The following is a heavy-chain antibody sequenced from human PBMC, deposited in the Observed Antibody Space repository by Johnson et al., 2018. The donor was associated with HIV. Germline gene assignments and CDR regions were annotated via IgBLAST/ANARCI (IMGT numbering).Heavy chain of an antibody. CDR2: IKSKTDGGTT. CDR3: PTFKGSGCYGPGAFDV. CDR1: GFTVSSNY. J-gene: IGHJ3*01. V-gene: IGHV3-15*01. D-gene: IGHD6-25*01. Sequence: VQLVESGGGLVQPGGSLRLSFAASGFTVSSNYMNWVRQAPGRGLEWVGRIKSKTDGGTTDYAAPVKGRFTLSRDDSKNTPYLQMNRVKTEDPALYYCPTFKGSGCYGPGAFDVWGHGTMVTVSS.